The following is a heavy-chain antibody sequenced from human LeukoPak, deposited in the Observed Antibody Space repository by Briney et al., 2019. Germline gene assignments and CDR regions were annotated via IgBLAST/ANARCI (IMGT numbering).Heavy chain of an antibody. CDR3: AREAAAAHTGDY. D-gene: IGHD6-13*01. CDR2: IWYDGSNK. V-gene: IGHV3-33*01. Sequence: GRSLRLSCAASGFTFSSYGMHWVRQAPGKGLEWVAVIWYDGSNKYYADSVKGRFTISRDNSKNTLYLQMNSLRAEDTAVYYCAREAAAAHTGDYWGQGTLVTVSS. J-gene: IGHJ4*02. CDR1: GFTFSSYG.